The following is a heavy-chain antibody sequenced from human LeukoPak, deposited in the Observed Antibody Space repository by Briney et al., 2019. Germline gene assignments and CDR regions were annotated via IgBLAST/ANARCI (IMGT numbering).Heavy chain of an antibody. J-gene: IGHJ4*02. CDR2: INPSGGST. D-gene: IGHD2-15*01. CDR1: GYTFTSYY. CDR3: ARRYCSGGSCYYLDY. Sequence: GASVKVSCKASGYTFTSYYMHWVRQAPGQGLEWMGIINPSGGSTSYAPKFQGSVPMTRDTSTSTVYMELSSLRSEDTAVYYCARRYCSGGSCYYLDYWGQGTLVTVSS. V-gene: IGHV1-46*01.